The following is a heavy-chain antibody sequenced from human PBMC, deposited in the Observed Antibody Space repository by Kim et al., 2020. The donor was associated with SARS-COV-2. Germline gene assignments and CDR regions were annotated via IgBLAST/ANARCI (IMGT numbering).Heavy chain of an antibody. J-gene: IGHJ2*01. V-gene: IGHV4-59*01. D-gene: IGHD3-22*01. Sequence: SETLSLTCTVSGGSISSYYWSWIRQPPGKGLEWIGYIYYSGSTNYNPSLKSRVTISVDTSKNQFSLKLSSVTAADTAVYYCARAIRSGYYYDSSGYYSTWYVDLWGRGTLVTVSS. CDR2: IYYSGST. CDR1: GGSISSYY. CDR3: ARAIRSGYYYDSSGYYSTWYVDL.